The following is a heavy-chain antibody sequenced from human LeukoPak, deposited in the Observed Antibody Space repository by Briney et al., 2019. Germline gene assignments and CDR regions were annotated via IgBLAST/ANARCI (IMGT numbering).Heavy chain of an antibody. D-gene: IGHD3-22*01. CDR3: ARRRYYDSSGYWYYFDY. J-gene: IGHJ4*02. Sequence: AETLSLTCTVSGDSISGYYWSWIRQPPGKGLEWIGQILYSGSTNYNPSLKSRVTISVDTSKNQFALKLSSVTAADTAVYYCARRRYYDSSGYWYYFDYWGQGTLVTVSS. CDR1: GDSISGYY. CDR2: ILYSGST. V-gene: IGHV4-59*08.